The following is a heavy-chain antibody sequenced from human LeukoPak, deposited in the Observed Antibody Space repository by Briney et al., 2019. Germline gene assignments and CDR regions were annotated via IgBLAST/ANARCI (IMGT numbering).Heavy chain of an antibody. D-gene: IGHD4-17*01. CDR1: RFIFSLYN. J-gene: IGHJ4*02. CDR3: AKDGYGDTMD. Sequence: GGSLRLSCAASRFIFSLYNMNWVRQAPGKGLEWVSAISGSGGSTYYADSVKGRFTISRDNSKNTLYLQMNSLRAEDTAVYYCAKDGYGDTMDWGQGTLVTVSS. CDR2: ISGSGGST. V-gene: IGHV3-23*01.